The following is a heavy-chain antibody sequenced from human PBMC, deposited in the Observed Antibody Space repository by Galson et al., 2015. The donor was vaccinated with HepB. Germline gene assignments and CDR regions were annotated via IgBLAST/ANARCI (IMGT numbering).Heavy chain of an antibody. D-gene: IGHD6-25*01. V-gene: IGHV3-33*06. Sequence: SLRLSCAASGFTFSSYGMHWVRQAPGKGLEWVALSSENGRSTFYSDSVKGRFIISRDISKNTVYLQMNSLRAEDTARYHCAKVLPQNGWAAVDHWGQGTLVTVSS. J-gene: IGHJ4*02. CDR2: SSENGRST. CDR3: AKVLPQNGWAAVDH. CDR1: GFTFSSYG.